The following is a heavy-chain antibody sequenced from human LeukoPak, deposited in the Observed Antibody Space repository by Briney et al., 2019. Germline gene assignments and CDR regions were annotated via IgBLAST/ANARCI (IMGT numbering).Heavy chain of an antibody. J-gene: IGHJ4*02. CDR2: INHSGST. Sequence: SETLSLTCAVYGGSFSGYYWSWIRQPPGKGLEWIGEINHSGSTNYNPSLKSRVTISVDTSKNQFSLKLSSVTAADTAVYYCARHPRIAARPIDYWGQGTLVTVSS. CDR1: GGSFSGYY. V-gene: IGHV4-34*01. CDR3: ARHPRIAARPIDY. D-gene: IGHD6-6*01.